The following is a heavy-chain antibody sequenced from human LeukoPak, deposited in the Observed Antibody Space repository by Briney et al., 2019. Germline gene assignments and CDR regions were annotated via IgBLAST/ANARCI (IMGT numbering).Heavy chain of an antibody. V-gene: IGHV3-23*01. CDR2: ISGSGGST. CDR1: GFTFSSYA. J-gene: IGHJ4*03. CDR3: ARDLRGSIVRYFDY. Sequence: GGSLRLSCAASGFTFSSYAMSWVRQAPGKGLEWVSAISGSGGSTYYADSVKGRSTISRDNSKNTLFLQVNSLRAEDTAVYYCARDLRGSIVRYFDYWGQGTLVTVSS. D-gene: IGHD3-9*01.